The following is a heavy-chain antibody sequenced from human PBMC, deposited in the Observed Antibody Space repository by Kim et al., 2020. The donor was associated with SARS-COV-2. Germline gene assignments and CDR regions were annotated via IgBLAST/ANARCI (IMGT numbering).Heavy chain of an antibody. CDR3: SRNQRYSSVSYVAFYY. J-gene: IGHJ6*01. Sequence: SETLSLTCTVSGGSLSSSSYYWGWIRQPPGKGLEWIGTAYYIGNTYCNPSLKSRVTISVDTSKNQFSLKLGSVTAADTAVDYCSRNQRYSSVSYVAFYY. V-gene: IGHV4-39*01. CDR2: AYYIGNT. D-gene: IGHD6-19*01. CDR1: GGSLSSSSYY.